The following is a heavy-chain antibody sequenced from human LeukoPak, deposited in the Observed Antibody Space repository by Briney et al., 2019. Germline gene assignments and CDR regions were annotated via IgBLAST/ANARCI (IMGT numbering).Heavy chain of an antibody. V-gene: IGHV3-23*01. Sequence: GGSLRLSCAASRFTFSTYAMSWVRQAPGKGLEWISTIANGGGSTYYADSVKGRFTISRDNSKNTLYLQMNSLRAEDTAVYCCAKSHSVEQRGYFDYWGQGTLVTVSS. J-gene: IGHJ4*02. CDR1: RFTFSTYA. CDR2: IANGGGST. CDR3: AKSHSVEQRGYFDY. D-gene: IGHD1/OR15-1a*01.